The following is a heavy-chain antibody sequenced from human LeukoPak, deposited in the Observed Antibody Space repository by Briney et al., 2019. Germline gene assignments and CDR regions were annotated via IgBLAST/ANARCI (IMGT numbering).Heavy chain of an antibody. J-gene: IGHJ4*02. V-gene: IGHV3-30*02. CDR1: GFTFSSYG. Sequence: PGGSLRLSCAASGFTFSSYGMHWVRQAPGKGLEWVAFIRFDGSNKYYADSVKGRFTISRDNAKNSLYLQMNSLRAEDTAVYYCARAVGSQWLVLGFDYWGQGTLVTVSS. CDR3: ARAVGSQWLVLGFDY. D-gene: IGHD6-19*01. CDR2: IRFDGSNK.